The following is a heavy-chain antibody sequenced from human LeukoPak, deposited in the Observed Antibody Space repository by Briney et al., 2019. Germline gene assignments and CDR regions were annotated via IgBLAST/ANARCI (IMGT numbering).Heavy chain of an antibody. CDR1: GFTVSSNY. CDR3: ARALSTIAAAGLYYFDY. D-gene: IGHD6-13*01. CDR2: MYSGGST. J-gene: IGHJ4*02. V-gene: IGHV3-53*01. Sequence: GGSLRLSCAASGFTVSSNYMSWVRQAPGKGLEWGSVMYSGGSTYYAESVKGRFTISRDNSKITLYLQMNSLRAEDTAVYYCARALSTIAAAGLYYFDYWGQGTLVTVSS.